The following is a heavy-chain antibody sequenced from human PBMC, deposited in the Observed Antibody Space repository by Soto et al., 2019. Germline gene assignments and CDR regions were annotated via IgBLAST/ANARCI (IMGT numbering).Heavy chain of an antibody. CDR3: AKDSDRYCSSTSCYGGHFDY. D-gene: IGHD2-2*01. Sequence: QVQLVESGGGVVQPGRSLRLSCAASGFTFSSYGMHWLRQAPGKGLEWVAVISYDGSNKYYADSVKGRFTISRDNSKNTLYLQMNSLRAEDTAVYYCAKDSDRYCSSTSCYGGHFDYWGQGTLVTVSS. CDR1: GFTFSSYG. J-gene: IGHJ4*02. CDR2: ISYDGSNK. V-gene: IGHV3-30*18.